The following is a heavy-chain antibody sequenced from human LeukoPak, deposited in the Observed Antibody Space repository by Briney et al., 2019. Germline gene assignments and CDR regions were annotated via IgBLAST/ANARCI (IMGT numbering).Heavy chain of an antibody. J-gene: IGHJ5*02. Sequence: GASVKVSCKASGGTFSSYAISWVRQAPGQGLEWMGGIIPIFGTANYAQKFQGRVTMTRDTSTSTVYMELSSLRSEDTAVYYCAREGRQMGGYNWFDPWGQGTLVTVSS. CDR2: IIPIFGTA. CDR1: GGTFSSYA. V-gene: IGHV1-69*05. D-gene: IGHD3-16*01. CDR3: AREGRQMGGYNWFDP.